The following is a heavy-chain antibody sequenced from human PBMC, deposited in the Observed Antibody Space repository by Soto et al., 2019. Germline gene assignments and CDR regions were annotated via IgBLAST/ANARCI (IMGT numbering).Heavy chain of an antibody. CDR2: IYYSGST. CDR3: ARAGSGGDYVGY. CDR1: GGSISSYY. D-gene: IGHD3-10*01. V-gene: IGHV4-59*01. J-gene: IGHJ4*02. Sequence: LSLTCTVSGGSISSYYWSWIRQPPGKGLEWIGYIYYSGSTNYNPSLKSRVTISVDTSKNQFSLKLSSVTAADTAVYYCARAGSGGDYVGYWGQGTLVTVSS.